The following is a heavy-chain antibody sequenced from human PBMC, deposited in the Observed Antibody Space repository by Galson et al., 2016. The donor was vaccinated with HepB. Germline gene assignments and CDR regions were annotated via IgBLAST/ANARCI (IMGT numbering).Heavy chain of an antibody. V-gene: IGHV4-4*02. CDR2: IFHSGST. Sequence: SETLSLTCAVSGGSISRNNWWSWVRQPPGKRLEWIGEIFHSGSTSYNPSLKSRVTMSVDKHKNHVSLKLISVTAADTAMYYCASYLVQSWAGSDAFDTWGLGTMVTVAS. D-gene: IGHD6-13*01. J-gene: IGHJ3*02. CDR3: ASYLVQSWAGSDAFDT. CDR1: GGSISRNNW.